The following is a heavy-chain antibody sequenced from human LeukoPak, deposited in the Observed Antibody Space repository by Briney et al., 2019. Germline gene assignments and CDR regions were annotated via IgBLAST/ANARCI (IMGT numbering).Heavy chain of an antibody. D-gene: IGHD6-13*01. CDR1: GFTFTSSW. V-gene: IGHV3-74*01. CDR3: ARSAATFDY. Sequence: GGSLRLSCTASGFTFTSSWMHWVRQAPGKGPVWVSRINPDGSSTIYADSVKGRFTISRDNAKNTLDLQMNSPRDEDTAVYYCARSAATFDYWGQGTLVTVSS. CDR2: INPDGSST. J-gene: IGHJ4*02.